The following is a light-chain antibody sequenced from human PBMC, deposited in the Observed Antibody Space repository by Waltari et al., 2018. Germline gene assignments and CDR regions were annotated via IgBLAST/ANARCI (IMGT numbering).Light chain of an antibody. J-gene: IGLJ2*01. CDR2: EDS. Sequence: QAALTQPASVSGSPGQSITLSCTVPRRDVGSYDLVSCSQQHPGKAPNARIYEDSKRPSGVSNRFSGSKSGDTASLTISGLQAEDEANYYCCSYAHSRTLFGGGTKLTVL. V-gene: IGLV2-23*01. CDR3: CSYAHSRTL. CDR1: RRDVGSYDL.